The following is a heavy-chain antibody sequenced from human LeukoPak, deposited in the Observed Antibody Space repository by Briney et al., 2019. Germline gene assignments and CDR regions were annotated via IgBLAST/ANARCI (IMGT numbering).Heavy chain of an antibody. Sequence: GGSLRLSCAASGFTFSSYSMNWVRQAPGKGLEWVSSISSSSSYIYYADSVKGRFTISRDNAKNSLYLQMNSLRAEDTAVYYCARDMSQIPWGSDAFDIWGQGTMVTVSS. D-gene: IGHD7-27*01. CDR1: GFTFSSYS. J-gene: IGHJ3*02. V-gene: IGHV3-21*01. CDR3: ARDMSQIPWGSDAFDI. CDR2: ISSSSSYI.